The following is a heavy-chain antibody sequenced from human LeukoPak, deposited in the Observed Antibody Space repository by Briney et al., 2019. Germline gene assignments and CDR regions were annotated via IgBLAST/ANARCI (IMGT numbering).Heavy chain of an antibody. CDR2: ISSSSSYI. CDR3: ASAPIGYCSGGSCFH. D-gene: IGHD2-15*01. V-gene: IGHV3-21*01. CDR1: GFTFSSYS. J-gene: IGHJ4*02. Sequence: GGSLKLSCAASGFTFSSYSMNWVRQAPGKGLEWVSSISSSSSYIYYADSVKGRFTISRDNAKNSLYLQMNSLRAEDTAVYYCASAPIGYCSGGSCFHWGQGTLVTVSS.